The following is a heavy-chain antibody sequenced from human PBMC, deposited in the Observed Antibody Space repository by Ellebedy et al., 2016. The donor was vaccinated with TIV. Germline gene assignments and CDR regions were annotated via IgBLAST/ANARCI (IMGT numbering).Heavy chain of an antibody. V-gene: IGHV1-2*02. J-gene: IGHJ6*02. D-gene: IGHD6-13*01. Sequence: ASVKVSCXASGYTFTGYYMHWVRQAPGQGLEWMGWINPNSGGTNYAQKFQGRVTMTTDTSTSTAYMELRSLRSDDTAVYYCARVRSSSSWYEGYYYYGMDVWGQGTTVTVSS. CDR2: INPNSGGT. CDR1: GYTFTGYY. CDR3: ARVRSSSSWYEGYYYYGMDV.